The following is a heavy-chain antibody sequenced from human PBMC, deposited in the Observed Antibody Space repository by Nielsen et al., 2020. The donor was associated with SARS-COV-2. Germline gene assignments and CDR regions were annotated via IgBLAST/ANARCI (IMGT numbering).Heavy chain of an antibody. CDR1: GFTFDDYA. D-gene: IGHD5-18*01. V-gene: IGHV3-9*01. CDR3: ATLQDLRGYSYGYPFDY. Sequence: GGSLRLSCAASGFTFDDYAMHWVRQAPGKGLEWVSGISWNSGSIGYADSVKGRFTISRDNAKNSLYLQMNSLRAEDTALYYCATLQDLRGYSYGYPFDYWGQGTLVTVSS. CDR2: ISWNSGSI. J-gene: IGHJ4*02.